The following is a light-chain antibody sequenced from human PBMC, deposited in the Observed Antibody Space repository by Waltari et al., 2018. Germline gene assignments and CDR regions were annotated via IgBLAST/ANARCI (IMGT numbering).Light chain of an antibody. J-gene: IGKJ4*01. CDR3: QQYNNWPLT. Sequence: SRASQSVSSNLAWYQQKPGQAPRLLIYGASTRATGISARFSGSGSGTEFTLTISSLQSEDFAVYYCQQYNNWPLTFGGGTTVEIK. V-gene: IGKV3-15*01. CDR1: QSVSSN. CDR2: GAS.